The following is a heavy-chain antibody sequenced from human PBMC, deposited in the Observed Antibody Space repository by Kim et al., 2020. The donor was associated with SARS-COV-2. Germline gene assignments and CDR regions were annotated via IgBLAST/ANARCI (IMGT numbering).Heavy chain of an antibody. V-gene: IGHV1-2*06. CDR3: ATAGVSRAAFDI. D-gene: IGHD2-8*01. J-gene: IGHJ3*02. CDR2: IYPNSGGT. CDR1: GFIFTGYY. Sequence: ASVKVSCKASGFIFTGYYMHWVRQAPGQGLEWMGRIYPNSGGTNYAQKFQGRVTMTRDTSISTAYMELSRLRSDDTAMYYCATAGVSRAAFDIWGQGTMVTVSS.